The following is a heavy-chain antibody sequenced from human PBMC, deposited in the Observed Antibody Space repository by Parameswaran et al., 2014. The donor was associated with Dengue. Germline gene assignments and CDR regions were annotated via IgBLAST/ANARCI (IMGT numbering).Heavy chain of an antibody. CDR1: GGSISSYS. J-gene: IGHJ5*02. V-gene: IGHV4-59*13. Sequence: ASETLSLTCTVSGGSISSYSWSWIRQSPGKGLEWIGNIYYSGSTTYNPSLKSRVTILVDTSKNQFSLNLSSVTAADTAVYYCATDSSGYRWFDPWGQGTLVTVSS. D-gene: IGHD5-12*01. CDR3: ATDSSGYRWFDP. CDR2: IYYSGST.